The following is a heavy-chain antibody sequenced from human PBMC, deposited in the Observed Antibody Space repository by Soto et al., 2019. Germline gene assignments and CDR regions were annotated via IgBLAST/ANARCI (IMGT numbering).Heavy chain of an antibody. CDR1: GFSLSTSGVG. CDR3: ARNIASSWYDWFDP. Sequence: SGPTLVKPTQTLTLTCTFSGFSLSTSGVGVGWIRQPPGKALEWLALIYWNDDKRYSPSLKSRLTITKDTSKNQVVLTMTNMDPVDTATYYCARNIASSWYDWFDPWGQGTLVTVSS. J-gene: IGHJ5*02. CDR2: IYWNDDK. V-gene: IGHV2-5*01. D-gene: IGHD6-13*01.